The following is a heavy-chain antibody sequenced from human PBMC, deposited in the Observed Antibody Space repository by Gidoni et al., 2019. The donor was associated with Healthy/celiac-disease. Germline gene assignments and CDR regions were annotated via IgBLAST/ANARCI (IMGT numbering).Heavy chain of an antibody. Sequence: QVQLVQSGAEVKKPGSSVKVSCKASGGTFRSYTISWVRQAPGQGLEWMGRIIPILGIANYAQKFQGRVTITADKSTSTAYMELSSLRSEDTAVYYCARGLMDIAIYYYYGMDVWGQGTTVTVSS. CDR2: IIPILGIA. CDR1: GGTFRSYT. CDR3: ARGLMDIAIYYYYGMDV. J-gene: IGHJ6*02. D-gene: IGHD5-18*01. V-gene: IGHV1-69*02.